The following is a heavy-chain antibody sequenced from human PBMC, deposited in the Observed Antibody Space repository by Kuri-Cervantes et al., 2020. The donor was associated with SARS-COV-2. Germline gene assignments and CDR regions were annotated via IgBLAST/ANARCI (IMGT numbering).Heavy chain of an antibody. CDR1: GGSISSHY. CDR3: ARATVVNWFDP. Sequence: GSLRLSCTVSGGSISSHYWSWIRQPPGKGLEWIGSIYHSGSTYYNPSLKSRVTISVDTSKNQFSLKLSSVTAADTAVYYCARATVVNWFDPWGQGTLVTVSS. CDR2: IYHSGST. V-gene: IGHV4-59*08. J-gene: IGHJ5*02. D-gene: IGHD4-23*01.